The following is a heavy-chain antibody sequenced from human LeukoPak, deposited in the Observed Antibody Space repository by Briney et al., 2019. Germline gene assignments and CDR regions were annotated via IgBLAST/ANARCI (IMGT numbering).Heavy chain of an antibody. D-gene: IGHD2-2*01. CDR1: GFTFNTYG. J-gene: IGHJ4*02. CDR2: ISGSGGAT. CDR3: AKAVVIVPTATPFDY. Sequence: GGSLRLSCAASGFTFNTYGMSWVRQAPGKGLEWVSGISGSGGATYYADSVKGRFTISRDNSKNTLYMQMNSLRAEDTAVYYCAKAVVIVPTATPFDYWGQGTLVTVSS. V-gene: IGHV3-23*01.